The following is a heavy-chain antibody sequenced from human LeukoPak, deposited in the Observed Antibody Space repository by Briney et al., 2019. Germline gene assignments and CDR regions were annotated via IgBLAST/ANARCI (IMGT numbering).Heavy chain of an antibody. V-gene: IGHV1-2*02. CDR3: ARAPRGYYDSSGTFDY. CDR1: GFTFSGYY. Sequence: VASVKVSCKASGFTFSGYYMHWVRQAPGQGFEWMGWINPNSGGTNYAQKLQGRVTMTTDTSTSTAYMELRSLRSDDTAVYYCARAPRGYYDSSGTFDYWGQGTLVTVSS. J-gene: IGHJ4*02. CDR2: INPNSGGT. D-gene: IGHD3-22*01.